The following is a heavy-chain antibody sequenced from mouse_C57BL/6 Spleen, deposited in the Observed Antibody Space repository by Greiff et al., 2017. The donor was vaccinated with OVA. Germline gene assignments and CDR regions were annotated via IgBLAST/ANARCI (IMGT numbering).Heavy chain of an antibody. V-gene: IGHV2-6*01. CDR3: ARENVYYAMDY. CDR2: IWGVGDT. J-gene: IGHJ4*01. Sequence: QVQLQQSGPGLVAPSHSLSITCTVSGFSLTSSGVDWVRQSPGKGLEWLGVIWGVGDTNYNSALKARLSIRKDNSKSQVFLKMNSLQTDDTAMYYCARENVYYAMDYWGQGTSVTVSS. CDR1: GFSLTSSG.